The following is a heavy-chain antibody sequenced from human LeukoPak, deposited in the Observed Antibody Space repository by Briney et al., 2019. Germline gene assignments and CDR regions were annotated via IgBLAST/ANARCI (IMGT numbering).Heavy chain of an antibody. CDR3: AGDRTTVTTSDIGY. CDR1: GFTFSSYG. V-gene: IGHV3-33*01. Sequence: GGSLRLSCVASGFTFSSYGMHWVRQAPGKGLEWVAVIWYDGSNKYYADSVKGRFTISRDNSKNTLYLQMNSLRAEDTAVYYCAGDRTTVTTSDIGYWGQGTLVTVSS. J-gene: IGHJ4*02. D-gene: IGHD4-11*01. CDR2: IWYDGSNK.